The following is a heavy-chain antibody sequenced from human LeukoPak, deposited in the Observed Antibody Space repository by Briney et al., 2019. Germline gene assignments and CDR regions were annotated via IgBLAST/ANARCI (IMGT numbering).Heavy chain of an antibody. CDR1: GFTFSSYG. J-gene: IGHJ4*02. CDR2: INSDGSST. D-gene: IGHD6-19*01. CDR3: ARDGGWTWDPFDY. V-gene: IGHV3-74*01. Sequence: GGSLRLSCAASGFTFSSYGMHWVRQAPGKGLVWVSRINSDGSSTSYADSVKGRFTISRDNAKNTLYLQMNSLRAEDTAVYYCARDGGWTWDPFDYWGQGTLVTVSS.